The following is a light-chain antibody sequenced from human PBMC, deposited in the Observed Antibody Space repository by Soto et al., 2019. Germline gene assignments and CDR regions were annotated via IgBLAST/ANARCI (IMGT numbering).Light chain of an antibody. CDR1: QGISSW. CDR3: QQNYRPPRT. J-gene: IGKJ1*01. V-gene: IGKV1-12*01. Sequence: DISMTQSPSSVSASVGDRVTITCRSSQGISSWLAWYQQMPEKGPKLVIYDASSLQSGVPSRFSGIGSGTDFSLTISSLQPEDFATYYCQQNYRPPRTFGQGTKVDIK. CDR2: DAS.